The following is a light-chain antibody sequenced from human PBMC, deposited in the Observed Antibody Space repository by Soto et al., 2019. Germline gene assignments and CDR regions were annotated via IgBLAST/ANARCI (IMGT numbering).Light chain of an antibody. CDR3: QQYNNWPLT. Sequence: EIVMTQSPATLSVSPGERATLSCRASQSVTTNLAWYQHNSGQPPRRLIYGASTRATGIPARFSGSGSGTEFTLTISSLQSEDFAVYYCQQYNNWPLTFGGGTKVEIK. J-gene: IGKJ4*01. CDR1: QSVTTN. CDR2: GAS. V-gene: IGKV3-15*01.